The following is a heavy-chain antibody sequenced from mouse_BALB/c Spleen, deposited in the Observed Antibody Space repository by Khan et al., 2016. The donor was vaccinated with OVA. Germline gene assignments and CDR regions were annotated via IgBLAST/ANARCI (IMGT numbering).Heavy chain of an antibody. V-gene: IGHV2-6-5*01. Sequence: QVQLKESGPGLVAPSQSLSITCTVSGFSLTDYAVSWIRQPPGKGLEWLGVIWVSGSKYYNSVLNPRLSISNDNSKSQVFLKMNSLQTDDTAMYVGASKTPDYSMEYWGQGTSVTVSS. CDR1: GFSLTDYA. J-gene: IGHJ4*01. CDR3: ASKTPDYSMEY. CDR2: IWVSGSK.